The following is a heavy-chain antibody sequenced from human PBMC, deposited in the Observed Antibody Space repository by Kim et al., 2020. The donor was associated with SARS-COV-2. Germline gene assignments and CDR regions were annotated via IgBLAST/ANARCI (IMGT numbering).Heavy chain of an antibody. CDR3: AGGGLGDYDPNTPDWYFDL. V-gene: IGHV3-66*01. CDR1: GFTVSSNY. D-gene: IGHD4-17*01. CDR2: IYSGGST. Sequence: GGSLRLSCAASGFTVSSNYMSWVRQAPGKGLEWVSVIYSGGSTYYADSVKGRFTITRDNSKNKLYLQMNSLRAEDTAVYYCAGGGLGDYDPNTPDWYFDLWGRDTLVTVSS. J-gene: IGHJ2*01.